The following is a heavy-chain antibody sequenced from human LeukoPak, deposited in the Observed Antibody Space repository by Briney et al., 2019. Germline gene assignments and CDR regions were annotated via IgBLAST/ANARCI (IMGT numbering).Heavy chain of an antibody. Sequence: PGGSLRLSCAASGFTFSRYSMNWVRQAPGKGLEWISYISGSRSIIYYADSVKGRFTISRDNAKNSLYLQMNSLRAEDTAVYYCARDQVATVTPFDYWGQGTLVTVSS. J-gene: IGHJ4*02. D-gene: IGHD4-17*01. CDR3: ARDQVATVTPFDY. CDR1: GFTFSRYS. V-gene: IGHV3-48*01. CDR2: ISGSRSII.